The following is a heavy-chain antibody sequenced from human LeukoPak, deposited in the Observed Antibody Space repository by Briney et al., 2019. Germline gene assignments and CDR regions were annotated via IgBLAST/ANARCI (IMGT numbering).Heavy chain of an antibody. CDR2: INGDGRNI. CDR3: ARNPVEGYSYGPGYFDL. V-gene: IGHV3-74*01. D-gene: IGHD3-10*01. J-gene: IGHJ2*01. Sequence: GGSLRLSCAASGFTFSSYRMHWVRQDPRKGLVWVSRINGDGRNINYADSVKGRFTISKDNAKNSLYLQMNSLRVDDTALYFCARNPVEGYSYGPGYFDLWGRGTLVIVSS. CDR1: GFTFSSYR.